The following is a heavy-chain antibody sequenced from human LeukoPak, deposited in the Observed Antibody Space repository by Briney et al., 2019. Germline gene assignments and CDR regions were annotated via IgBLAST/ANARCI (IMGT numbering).Heavy chain of an antibody. Sequence: GASVKVSCKASGYTFTGYYMHWVRQAPGQGLEWMGWINPNSGGTNYAQKFQGRVTMPRDTSISTAYMELSRLRSDGTAVYYCARNRVGATHWDAFDIWGQGTMVTVSS. D-gene: IGHD1-26*01. J-gene: IGHJ3*02. CDR2: INPNSGGT. CDR1: GYTFTGYY. CDR3: ARNRVGATHWDAFDI. V-gene: IGHV1-2*02.